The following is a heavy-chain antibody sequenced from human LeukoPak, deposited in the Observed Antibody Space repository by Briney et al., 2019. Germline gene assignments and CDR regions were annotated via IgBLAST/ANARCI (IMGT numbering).Heavy chain of an antibody. V-gene: IGHV4-59*01. J-gene: IGHJ5*02. Sequence: SETLSLTCTVSGGSISSYYWSWIRQPPGKGLEWIGYIYYSGSTNYNPSLKSRVTISVDTSKNQFSLKLSSVTAADTAVYYCARGVSVVTNWFDPWGQGTLVTVSP. D-gene: IGHD2-21*02. CDR3: ARGVSVVTNWFDP. CDR2: IYYSGST. CDR1: GGSISSYY.